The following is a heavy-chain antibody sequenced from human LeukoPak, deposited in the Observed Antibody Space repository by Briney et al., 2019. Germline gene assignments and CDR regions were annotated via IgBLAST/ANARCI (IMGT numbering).Heavy chain of an antibody. Sequence: GGSLRLSCAASGFTFSSYEMNWVRQAPGKGLEWVSSISSSSSYIYYADSVKGRFTISRDNAKNSLYLQMNSLRAEDTAVYYCASSARLYSSSWYYFDYWGQGTLVTVSS. CDR1: GFTFSSYE. CDR3: ASSARLYSSSWYYFDY. V-gene: IGHV3-21*01. CDR2: ISSSSSYI. D-gene: IGHD6-13*01. J-gene: IGHJ4*02.